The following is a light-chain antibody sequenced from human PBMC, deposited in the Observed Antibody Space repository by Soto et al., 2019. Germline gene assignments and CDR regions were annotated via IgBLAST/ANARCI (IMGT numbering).Light chain of an antibody. J-gene: IGLJ1*01. CDR3: CSYAGSSTYV. Sequence: QSVLTQPASVSGSPGQSITISCTGTSSEVGSYNLVSWYQQHPGKAPKLMIYEVSKRPSGVSNRFSGSKSGNTASLTISGLQAEDEADYYCCSYAGSSTYVFGTG. CDR2: EVS. V-gene: IGLV2-23*02. CDR1: SSEVGSYNL.